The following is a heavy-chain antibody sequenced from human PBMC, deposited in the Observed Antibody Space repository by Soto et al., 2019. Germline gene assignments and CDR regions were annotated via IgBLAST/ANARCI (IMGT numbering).Heavy chain of an antibody. V-gene: IGHV3-33*01. J-gene: IGHJ4*02. D-gene: IGHD6-19*01. CDR3: AREYSSGSFDY. CDR1: GFTFSSYG. Sequence: GGSLRLSCAASGFTFSSYGMHWVRQAPGKGLEWVAVIWYDGSNKYYADSVKGRFTISRDNSKNTLYLQMNSLRAEDTAVYYCAREYSSGSFDYWGQGTLVTVSS. CDR2: IWYDGSNK.